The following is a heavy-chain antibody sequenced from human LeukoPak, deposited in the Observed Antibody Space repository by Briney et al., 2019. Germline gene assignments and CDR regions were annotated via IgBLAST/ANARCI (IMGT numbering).Heavy chain of an antibody. J-gene: IGHJ4*02. CDR2: INWNGGST. Sequence: GGSLRLSCAASGFTFSSYSMNWVRQAPGKGLEWVSGINWNGGSTGYADSVKGRFTISRDNAKNSLYLQMNSLRAEDTALYHCARRGDYYGSGSHPYYFDYWGQGTLVTVSS. CDR1: GFTFSSYS. V-gene: IGHV3-20*01. D-gene: IGHD3-10*01. CDR3: ARRGDYYGSGSHPYYFDY.